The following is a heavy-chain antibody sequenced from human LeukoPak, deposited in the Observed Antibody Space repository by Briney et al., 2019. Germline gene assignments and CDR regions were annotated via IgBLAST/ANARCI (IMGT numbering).Heavy chain of an antibody. J-gene: IGHJ4*02. CDR3: ATGSCSGADCNYGTPLDY. Sequence: NTGGSLRLSCAASGFTFSSYSMNWVRQAPGKGLEWVSSISSSSSYIYYADSVKGRFTISRDNAKNSLYLQMSSLRVEDTAMYYCATGSCSGADCNYGTPLDYWGQGTLLTVSS. CDR1: GFTFSSYS. CDR2: ISSSSSYI. V-gene: IGHV3-21*04. D-gene: IGHD2-21*02.